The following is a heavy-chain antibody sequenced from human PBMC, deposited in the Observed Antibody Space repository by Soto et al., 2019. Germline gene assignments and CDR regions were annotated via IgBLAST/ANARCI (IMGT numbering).Heavy chain of an antibody. D-gene: IGHD5-12*01. V-gene: IGHV4-30-2*06. CDR3: ARGGGYDSFDY. CDR1: GASISYGGFS. J-gene: IGHJ4*02. CDR2: ISHLEST. Sequence: SEALSLTCTVSGASISYGGFSWSWIRQSPGKGLEWIGYISHLESTYFHPSFKSRLTMSIDRTRNQFSLKLSSVTAADMAVYYCARGGGYDSFDYWGQGVLVTVSS.